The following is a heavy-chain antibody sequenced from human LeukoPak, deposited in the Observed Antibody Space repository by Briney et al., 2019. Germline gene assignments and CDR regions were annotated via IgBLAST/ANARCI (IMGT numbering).Heavy chain of an antibody. J-gene: IGHJ4*02. D-gene: IGHD2-15*01. CDR3: AKQLGYCSDGSCYFPY. Sequence: GGSLRLSCAASGFTFSSSAMSWVRQAPGKGLEWVSAISNNGGYTYYADSVQGRFTISRDNSKSTLCLQINSLRAEDTAVYYCAKQLGYCSDGSCYFPYWGQGTLVTVSS. V-gene: IGHV3-23*01. CDR1: GFTFSSSA. CDR2: ISNNGGYT.